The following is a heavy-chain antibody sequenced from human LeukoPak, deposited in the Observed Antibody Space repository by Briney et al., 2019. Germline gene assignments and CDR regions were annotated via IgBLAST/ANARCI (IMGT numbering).Heavy chain of an antibody. CDR3: AREALGGEAVDY. CDR2: ISYDGSNK. Sequence: GGSLRLSCAASGFTFSSYAMHWVRQAPGKGLEWVAVISYDGSNKYYADSVKGRFTISRDNSKNTLYLQMNSLRAEDTAVYYCAREALGGEAVDYWGQGTLVTVSS. CDR1: GFTFSSYA. J-gene: IGHJ4*02. D-gene: IGHD1-26*01. V-gene: IGHV3-30*04.